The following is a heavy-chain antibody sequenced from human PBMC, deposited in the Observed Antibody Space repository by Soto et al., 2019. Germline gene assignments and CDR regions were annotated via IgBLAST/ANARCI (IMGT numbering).Heavy chain of an antibody. CDR2: TSYDGSNK. J-gene: IGHJ6*02. CDR3: ARGSTVGPMDV. V-gene: IGHV3-30-3*01. Sequence: QVQLVESGGGVVQPGRSLRLSCAASGFTFSSYAMHWVRQAPGKGLEWVAVTSYDGSNKYYADSVKGRFTISRDNSKNTLYLQMNSLRAEDTAVYYCARGSTVGPMDVWGQGTTVTVSS. D-gene: IGHD4-17*01. CDR1: GFTFSSYA.